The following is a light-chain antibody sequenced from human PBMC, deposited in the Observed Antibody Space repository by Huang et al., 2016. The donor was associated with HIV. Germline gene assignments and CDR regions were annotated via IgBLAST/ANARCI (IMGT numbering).Light chain of an antibody. CDR1: QSVSSN. Sequence: EIVMTQSPATLSVSPGERVTLSCRAGQSVSSNLAWYQQQPGQAPRLLIYAASTRDTGIPARFSGSGSGTDFTLTISSLQSEDFAVYFCQQYNDWPRTFGQGTKVEIK. V-gene: IGKV3-15*01. J-gene: IGKJ1*01. CDR3: QQYNDWPRT. CDR2: AAS.